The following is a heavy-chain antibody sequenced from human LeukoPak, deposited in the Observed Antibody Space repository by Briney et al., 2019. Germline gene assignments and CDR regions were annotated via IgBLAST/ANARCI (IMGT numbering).Heavy chain of an antibody. J-gene: IGHJ3*02. Sequence: GGSLRLSCAASGFTFRNYLMNWVRQAPGKGLEWVSFISSTGGTIYYADSVKGRFTVSRDNGTNSLLLQMNSLRAEDKTLYYCARGYSRAVFDIWGQGTVVAVSS. CDR1: GFTFRNYL. V-gene: IGHV3-48*01. D-gene: IGHD2-15*01. CDR3: ARGYSRAVFDI. CDR2: ISSTGGTI.